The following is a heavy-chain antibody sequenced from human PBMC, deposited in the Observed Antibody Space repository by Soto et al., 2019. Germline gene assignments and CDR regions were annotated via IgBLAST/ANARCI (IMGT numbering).Heavy chain of an antibody. V-gene: IGHV5-51*01. CDR1: GYSFTSYW. J-gene: IGHJ6*02. CDR2: IYPGDSDT. Sequence: GESLKISCKGSGYSFTSYWIGWVRQMPGKGLEWMGIIYPGDSDTRYSPSFQGQVTISADKSISPAYLQWSSLKASDTAMYYCARTLMMYSSSWYDEYYYYGMDVWGQGTTVTVSS. CDR3: ARTLMMYSSSWYDEYYYYGMDV. D-gene: IGHD6-13*01.